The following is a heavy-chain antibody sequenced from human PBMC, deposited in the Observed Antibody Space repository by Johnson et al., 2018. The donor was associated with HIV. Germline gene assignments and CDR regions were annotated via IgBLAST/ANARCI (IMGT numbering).Heavy chain of an antibody. CDR3: ARAGQAVAAPREGAFDI. Sequence: VQLVESGGGVVRPGGSLRLSCAASGFTFSSYAMSWVRQAPGKGLEWVSAISGSGGSTYYADSVKGRFTISRDNSKNTLYLQMNSLRAEDTAVYYCARAGQAVAAPREGAFDIWGQGTMVTVSS. CDR1: GFTFSSYA. J-gene: IGHJ3*02. D-gene: IGHD6-19*01. CDR2: ISGSGGST. V-gene: IGHV3-23*04.